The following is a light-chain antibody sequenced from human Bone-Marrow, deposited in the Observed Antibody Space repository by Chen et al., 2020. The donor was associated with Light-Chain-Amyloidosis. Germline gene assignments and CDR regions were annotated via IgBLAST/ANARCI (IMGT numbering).Light chain of an antibody. J-gene: IGKJ4*01. CDR1: QSLLHSTGYNF. CDR2: LGS. Sequence: DIVMTQSPLSLPVTPGEPASISCRSSQSLLHSTGYNFFNWYLQKPGHSPQLLIYLGSNRASGVPDRFSGSGSGTDFTLKISRVEAEDVGVYYCMQALQTPLTFGGGTRVEIK. V-gene: IGKV2-28*01. CDR3: MQALQTPLT.